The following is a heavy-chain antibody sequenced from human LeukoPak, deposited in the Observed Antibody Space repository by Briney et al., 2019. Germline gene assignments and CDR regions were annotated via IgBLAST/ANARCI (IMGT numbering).Heavy chain of an antibody. CDR1: GFTFSSYW. J-gene: IGHJ4*02. D-gene: IGHD1-26*01. CDR3: AKKGAAISSSYYFDY. V-gene: IGHV3-74*01. Sequence: GSLRLSCAASGFTFSSYWMHRVRQAPGKGLVWVSRINSDGSSTSYADSVKGRFTISRDNAKNTLYLQMNSLRAEDTAVYYCAKKGAAISSSYYFDYWGQGTLVTVSS. CDR2: INSDGSST.